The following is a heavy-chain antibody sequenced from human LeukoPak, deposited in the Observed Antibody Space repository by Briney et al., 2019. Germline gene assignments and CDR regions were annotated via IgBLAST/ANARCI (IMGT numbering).Heavy chain of an antibody. CDR3: AKFGNHNDDFWSGYSSRYWYYYYMDV. J-gene: IGHJ6*03. Sequence: PGGSLRLSCAASGFTFSSYAMSWVRQAPGKGLEWVSAISGSGGSTYYADSVKGRFTISRDNSKNTLYLQMNSLRAEDTAVYYCAKFGNHNDDFWSGYSSRYWYYYYMDVWGKGTTVTVSS. V-gene: IGHV3-23*01. CDR2: ISGSGGST. CDR1: GFTFSSYA. D-gene: IGHD3-3*01.